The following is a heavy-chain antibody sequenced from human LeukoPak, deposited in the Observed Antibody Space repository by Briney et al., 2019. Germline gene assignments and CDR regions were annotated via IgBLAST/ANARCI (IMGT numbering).Heavy chain of an antibody. CDR3: ARHPPGRLTYYSDY. CDR2: INHSGST. V-gene: IGHV4-34*01. CDR1: GGSFSGYY. J-gene: IGHJ4*02. Sequence: SETLSLTCAVYGGSFSGYYWSWIRQPPGKGLEWIGEINHSGSTNYNPSLKSRVTISVDTSKNQFSLKLSSVTAADTAVYYCARHPPGRLTYYSDYWGQGTLVTVSS. D-gene: IGHD3-16*01.